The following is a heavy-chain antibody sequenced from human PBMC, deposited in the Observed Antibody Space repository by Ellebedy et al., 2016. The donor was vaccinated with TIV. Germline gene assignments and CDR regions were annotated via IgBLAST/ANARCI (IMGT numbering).Heavy chain of an antibody. CDR3: ARDEDH. Sequence: MPSETLSLTCSVSGDSLSSGSYYWSWIRQPPGKGLEWIGYILYSGSTKYNPSLKSRVTISIDTSNNQFSLRLSSVTAADTAVYYCARDEDHWGHGTLDTVSS. CDR2: ILYSGST. V-gene: IGHV4-61*01. CDR1: GDSLSSGSYY. J-gene: IGHJ4*01.